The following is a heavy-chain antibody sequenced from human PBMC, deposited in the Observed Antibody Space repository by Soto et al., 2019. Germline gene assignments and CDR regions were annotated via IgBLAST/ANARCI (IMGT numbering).Heavy chain of an antibody. CDR2: IYYSGST. Sequence: LSLTCTVSGGSISSSSYYWGWIRQPPGKGLEWIGSIYYSGSTYYNPSLKSRVTISVDTSKNQFSLKLSSVTAADTAVYYCARYNVGLLIAHWGQGTLVTVSS. J-gene: IGHJ4*02. CDR1: GGSISSSSYY. D-gene: IGHD2-21*02. CDR3: ARYNVGLLIAH. V-gene: IGHV4-39*01.